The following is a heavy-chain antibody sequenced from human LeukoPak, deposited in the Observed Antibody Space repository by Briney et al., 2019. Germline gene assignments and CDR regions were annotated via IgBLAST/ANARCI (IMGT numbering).Heavy chain of an antibody. V-gene: IGHV3-20*04. CDR1: GFTFDDYG. CDR3: ALSVAAAGFDY. J-gene: IGHJ4*02. D-gene: IGHD6-13*01. Sequence: GGSLRLSCAASGFTFDDYGLSWVRQVPGKGLEWVSGLNWNGASTGYADSVKGRFTISRDNAKNSLYLQMNSLRAEDTAVYYCALSVAAAGFDYWGQGTLVTVSS. CDR2: LNWNGAST.